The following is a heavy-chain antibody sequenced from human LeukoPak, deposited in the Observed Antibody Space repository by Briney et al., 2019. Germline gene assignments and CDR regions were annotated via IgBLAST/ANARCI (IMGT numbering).Heavy chain of an antibody. CDR3: AKWAGSAYDV. D-gene: IGHD1-1*01. V-gene: IGHV4-59*03. CDR1: GGSINSYS. CDR2: FSYSGNT. J-gene: IGHJ3*01. Sequence: SETLSLTCAVSGGSINSYSWNWIRQPPGKGLEWIGYFSYSGNTNYSPSLKSRVIISRDTSKNQVSLRLSSVAAADTAVYYCAKWAGSAYDVWGQGTMVTVSS.